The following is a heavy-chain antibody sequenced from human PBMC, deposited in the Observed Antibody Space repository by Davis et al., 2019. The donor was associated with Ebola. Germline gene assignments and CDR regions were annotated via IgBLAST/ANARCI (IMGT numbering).Heavy chain of an antibody. CDR2: IYYSGST. Sequence: MPSETLSLTCAVYGGSFSGYYWSWIRQPPGKGLEWFGYIYYSGSTNYNPSLKSRVTISVDTSKNQFSLKLSSVTAADTAVYYCARHGIAVDYWGQGTLVTVSS. D-gene: IGHD6-19*01. V-gene: IGHV4-59*01. J-gene: IGHJ4*02. CDR3: ARHGIAVDY. CDR1: GGSFSGYY.